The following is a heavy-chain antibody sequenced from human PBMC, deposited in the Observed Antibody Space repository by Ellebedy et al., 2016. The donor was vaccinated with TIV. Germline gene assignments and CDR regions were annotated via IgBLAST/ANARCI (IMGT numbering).Heavy chain of an antibody. V-gene: IGHV3-66*01. J-gene: IGHJ4*02. CDR3: AREGDDAHDY. D-gene: IGHD3-16*01. CDR2: IYSGGST. Sequence: GESLKISCAASGFTVSSNYMSWVRQAPGKGLEWVSVIYSGGSTYYADSVKGRFTISRDNSKNTLYLQMNSLRAEDTAVYYCAREGDDAHDYWGQGTLVTVSS. CDR1: GFTVSSNY.